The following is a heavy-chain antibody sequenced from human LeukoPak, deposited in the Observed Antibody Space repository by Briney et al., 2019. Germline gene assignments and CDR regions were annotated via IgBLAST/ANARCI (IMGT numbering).Heavy chain of an antibody. CDR2: ISSSSSYI. CDR1: GFTVSSTY. CDR3: ARGRAVAGRRWFDP. V-gene: IGHV3-21*01. J-gene: IGHJ5*02. D-gene: IGHD6-19*01. Sequence: GGSLRLSCAASGFTVSSTYMSWVRQAPGKGLEWVSSISSSSSYIYYADSVKGRFTISRDNAKNSLYLQMNSLRAEDTAVYYCARGRAVAGRRWFDPWGQGTLVTVSS.